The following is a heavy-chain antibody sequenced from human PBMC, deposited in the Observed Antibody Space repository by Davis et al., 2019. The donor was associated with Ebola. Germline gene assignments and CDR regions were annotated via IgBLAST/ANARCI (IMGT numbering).Heavy chain of an antibody. CDR2: ISSSSSTI. V-gene: IGHV3-48*02. J-gene: IGHJ4*02. CDR1: GFTFSSYS. D-gene: IGHD4-23*01. CDR3: ARDSTTVVSQKQFDY. Sequence: PGGSLRLSCAASGFTFSSYSMNWVRQAPGKGLEWVSYISSSSSTIYYADSVEGRFTISRDNAKNSLYLQMNSLRDEDTAVYYCARDSTTVVSQKQFDYWGQGTLVTVSS.